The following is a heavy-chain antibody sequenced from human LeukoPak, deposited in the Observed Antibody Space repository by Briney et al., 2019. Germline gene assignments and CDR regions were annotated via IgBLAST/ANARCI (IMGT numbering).Heavy chain of an antibody. V-gene: IGHV3-30*02. D-gene: IGHD3-16*01. CDR3: AKEGDEFRGYLDV. J-gene: IGHJ6*04. CDR1: GFTFSRLG. Sequence: PGGSLRLSCAASGFTFSRLGMQWVRQAPGKGLELVAVIHNDGTMGQYADSVKGRFTISKDFSRNTLYLQMNSLRDDDTAVYYCAKEGDEFRGYLDVWGKGTTVTVSS. CDR2: IHNDGTMG.